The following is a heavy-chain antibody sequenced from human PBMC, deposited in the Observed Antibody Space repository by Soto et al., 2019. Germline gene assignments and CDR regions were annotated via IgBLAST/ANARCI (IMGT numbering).Heavy chain of an antibody. CDR2: IYHSGST. V-gene: IGHV4-38-2*02. CDR3: ARVLSENWFDP. CDR1: GYSISSGYF. J-gene: IGHJ5*02. Sequence: SETLSLTCSVSGYSISSGYFWGCIRQPPGKGLEWIATIYHSGSTYYSPSLKSRVAISVDTSNDQFSLKLNSVTAADTAAYYCARVLSENWFDPWGQGSLVTVSS.